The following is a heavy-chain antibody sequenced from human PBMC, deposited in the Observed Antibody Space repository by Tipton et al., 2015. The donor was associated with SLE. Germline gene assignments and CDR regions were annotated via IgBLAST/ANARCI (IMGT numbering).Heavy chain of an antibody. CDR3: ARESVAILGAFDV. D-gene: IGHD2/OR15-2a*01. V-gene: IGHV1-46*01. Sequence: QLVQSGAELKKPGASVKVSCKASGYTFTSHYIHWVRQVPGQGLEWMGIINPNGGTTSYAQKFQDRITMTWETSTSTVYMELSSLGSEDTVVYYCARESVAILGAFDVWGQGTMVAVSS. CDR1: GYTFTSHY. J-gene: IGHJ3*01. CDR2: INPNGGTT.